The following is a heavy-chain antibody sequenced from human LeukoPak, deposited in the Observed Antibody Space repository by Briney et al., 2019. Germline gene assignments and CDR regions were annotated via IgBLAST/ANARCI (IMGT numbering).Heavy chain of an antibody. CDR2: IGIAGDT. J-gene: IGHJ4*02. CDR1: GFTFSSYD. V-gene: IGHV3-13*01. CDR3: VRASRSAAADFDY. Sequence: GGSLRLSCAASGFTFSSYDMHWVRQATGKGLEWVSGIGIAGDTYYVGSVKGRFTISRENAKNSLYLQMNSLRAGDTAVYYCVRASRSAAADFDYWGQGTLVTVSS. D-gene: IGHD6-13*01.